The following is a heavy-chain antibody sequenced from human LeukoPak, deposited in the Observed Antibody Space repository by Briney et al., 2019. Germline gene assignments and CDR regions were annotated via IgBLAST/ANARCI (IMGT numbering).Heavy chain of an antibody. Sequence: ALVKVSCKVSGYTLTELSMHWVRQAPGKGLEWMGGFDPEDGETIYAQKFQGRVTMTEDTSTDTAYMELSSLRSEDMAVYYCATWAVTTGDYYYGMDVWGQGTTVTVSS. CDR1: GYTLTELS. CDR3: ATWAVTTGDYYYGMDV. V-gene: IGHV1-24*01. CDR2: FDPEDGET. D-gene: IGHD4-17*01. J-gene: IGHJ6*02.